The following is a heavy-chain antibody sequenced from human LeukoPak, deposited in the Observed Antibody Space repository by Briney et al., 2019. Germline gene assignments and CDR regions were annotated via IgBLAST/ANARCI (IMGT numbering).Heavy chain of an antibody. V-gene: IGHV3-30*02. CDR3: AKERPIVATPPDGY. D-gene: IGHD5-12*01. Sequence: GGSLRLSCVASGFTFSSYGMHWVRQAPGKGLEWVTFIRYDGSSKYYADSVKGRFTISRDNPKNTLYLQMNSLRAEDTAVYYCAKERPIVATPPDGYWGQGTLVTVSS. CDR1: GFTFSSYG. CDR2: IRYDGSSK. J-gene: IGHJ4*02.